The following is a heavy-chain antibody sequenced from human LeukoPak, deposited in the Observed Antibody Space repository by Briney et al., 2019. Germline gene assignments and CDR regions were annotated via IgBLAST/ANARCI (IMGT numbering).Heavy chain of an antibody. J-gene: IGHJ6*02. V-gene: IGHV1-69*04. CDR3: VRIYCSNRDCNPNYGMDV. D-gene: IGHD2-2*01. CDR2: LIPVIGTP. Sequence: SVEVSCKASGGTFSSYAISWVRQAPGQGLEWMGRLIPVIGTPDYSQKFQGRVSITADTSTNAAYMELSSLRSDDTAMYYCVRIYCSNRDCNPNYGMDVWGQGTTVTVSS. CDR1: GGTFSSYA.